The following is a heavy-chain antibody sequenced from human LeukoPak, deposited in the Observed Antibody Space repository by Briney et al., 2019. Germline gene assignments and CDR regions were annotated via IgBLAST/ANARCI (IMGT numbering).Heavy chain of an antibody. CDR1: GFTFSTYS. V-gene: IGHV3-21*01. Sequence: GSLRLSCAASGFTFSTYSFNWVRQAPGKGLEWVSSISSSSSYIYYADSVKGRVTISRDNAKNSLYLQMNSLRAEDTAVYYCARGFYDTLTGPDFWGQGTLVTVSS. CDR3: ARGFYDTLTGPDF. CDR2: ISSSSSYI. J-gene: IGHJ4*02. D-gene: IGHD3-9*01.